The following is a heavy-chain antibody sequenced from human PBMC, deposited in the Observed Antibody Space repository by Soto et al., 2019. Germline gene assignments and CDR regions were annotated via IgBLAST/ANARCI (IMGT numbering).Heavy chain of an antibody. CDR2: ISYDGSNK. D-gene: IGHD3-3*01. CDR1: GFTFSSYG. Sequence: GGSLRLSCAASGFTFSSYGMHWVRQAPGKGLEWVAVISYDGSNKYYADSVKGRFTISRDNSKNTLYLQMNSLRAEDTAAYYCAKDDTVLRFLEWTSYYYYGMDVWGQGTTVTVSS. J-gene: IGHJ6*02. V-gene: IGHV3-30*18. CDR3: AKDDTVLRFLEWTSYYYYGMDV.